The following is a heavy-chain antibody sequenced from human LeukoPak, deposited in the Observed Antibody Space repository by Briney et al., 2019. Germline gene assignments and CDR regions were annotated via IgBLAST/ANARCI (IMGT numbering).Heavy chain of an antibody. CDR1: GGSFSGYY. CDR2: INHSGST. Sequence: SETLSLTCAVYGGSFSGYYWSWIRQPPGKGLEWIGEINHSGSTNYNPSLKSRVTISVDTSKNQFSLKLSSVTAADTAVYYCARAHYGSARSDCWGQGTLVTVSS. J-gene: IGHJ4*02. D-gene: IGHD3-10*01. V-gene: IGHV4-34*01. CDR3: ARAHYGSARSDC.